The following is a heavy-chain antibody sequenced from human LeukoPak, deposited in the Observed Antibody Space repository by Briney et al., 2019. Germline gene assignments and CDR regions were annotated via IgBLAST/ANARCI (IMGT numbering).Heavy chain of an antibody. Sequence: SQTLSLTCTVSGDYISRGEYYWSWIRQHPGKGLGWIGYIYYSGTTYYNPSLESRVTISVDTSKNQFSLKLSSVTAADTAVYYCARHHDYGDFTGVSYFDYWGQGTLVNVSS. J-gene: IGHJ4*02. V-gene: IGHV4-31*03. CDR2: IYYSGTT. D-gene: IGHD4-17*01. CDR1: GDYISRGEYY. CDR3: ARHHDYGDFTGVSYFDY.